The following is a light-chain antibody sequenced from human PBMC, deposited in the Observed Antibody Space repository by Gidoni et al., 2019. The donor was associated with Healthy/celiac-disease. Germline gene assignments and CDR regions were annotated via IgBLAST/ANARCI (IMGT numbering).Light chain of an antibody. CDR1: SNNVGNQG. CDR3: SAWDSSLSAVV. V-gene: IGLV10-54*01. J-gene: IGLJ2*01. Sequence: QAGLTQPPSVSKGLRQTATLTCTGNSNNVGNQGAAWLQKHQGHPPKLLSYRNNSRPSGISERLSASRSGNTASLTITGLQPEDEADYYCSAWDSSLSAVVFGGGTKLTVL. CDR2: RNN.